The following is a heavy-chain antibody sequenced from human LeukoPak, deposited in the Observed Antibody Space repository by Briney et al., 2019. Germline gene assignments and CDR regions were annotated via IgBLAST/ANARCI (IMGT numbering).Heavy chain of an antibody. CDR2: ISAYNGNT. Sequence: GASLNLSCTASGYTFTSYGISWVRQAPGQGLEWMGWISAYNGNTNYAPKLQGRVTMTTDTSTSTAYMELRSLRSDDTAVYYCARWGSVYDSRYYFDYWGQGTLVTVSS. D-gene: IGHD5/OR15-5a*01. V-gene: IGHV1-18*04. J-gene: IGHJ4*02. CDR3: ARWGSVYDSRYYFDY. CDR1: GYTFTSYG.